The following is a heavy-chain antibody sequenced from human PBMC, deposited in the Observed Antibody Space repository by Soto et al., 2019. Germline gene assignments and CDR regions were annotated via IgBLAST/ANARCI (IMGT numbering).Heavy chain of an antibody. V-gene: IGHV3-49*04. CDR1: GFTFGDYA. CDR2: IRSKAYGGTT. Sequence: GGSLRLSCTASGFTFGDYAMSWVRQAPGKGLEWVGFIRSKAYGGTTEYAASVKGRFTISRDDSKSIAYLQMNSLKTEDTAVYYCTREAIAAAGRDDALDIWGQGTMVTVSS. J-gene: IGHJ3*02. D-gene: IGHD6-13*01. CDR3: TREAIAAAGRDDALDI.